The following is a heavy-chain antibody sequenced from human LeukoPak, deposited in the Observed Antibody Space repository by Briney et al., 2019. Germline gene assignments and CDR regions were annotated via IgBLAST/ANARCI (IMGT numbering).Heavy chain of an antibody. V-gene: IGHV3-13*01. J-gene: IGHJ5*02. D-gene: IGHD2-2*01. CDR1: GFTLSSFD. CDR2: ICSAGDT. CDR3: AGGRIYCSSTSCHWNWFDP. Sequence: GGALGLSCATSGFTLSSFDMHRVRPATGKSLEGVSAICSAGDTYYPGSVKGRFTISRENAKNSLYLQMNSLRAGDTAVYYCAGGRIYCSSTSCHWNWFDPWGQGTLVTVSS.